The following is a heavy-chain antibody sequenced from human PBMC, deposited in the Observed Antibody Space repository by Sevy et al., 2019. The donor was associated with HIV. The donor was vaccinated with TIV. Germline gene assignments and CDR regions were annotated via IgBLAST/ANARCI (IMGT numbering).Heavy chain of an antibody. CDR3: TTICGGDCYGFDY. D-gene: IGHD2-21*02. Sequence: GGSLRLSCAASGFTFSNAWMSWVRQAPGKGLEWVGRIKSKTDGGTTDYAAPVKGRFTISREDSKNTLYLQMNSLKTEDTAVYYCTTICGGDCYGFDYWGQGTLVTVSS. CDR1: GFTFSNAW. CDR2: IKSKTDGGTT. V-gene: IGHV3-15*01. J-gene: IGHJ4*02.